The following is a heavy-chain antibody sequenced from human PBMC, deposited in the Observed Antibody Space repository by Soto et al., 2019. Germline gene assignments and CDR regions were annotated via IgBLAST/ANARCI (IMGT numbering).Heavy chain of an antibody. J-gene: IGHJ6*02. CDR2: IWYDGSNK. CDR3: ARDKYSSGWVYGMDV. CDR1: GFTFSSYG. V-gene: IGHV3-33*01. Sequence: GGSLRLSCAASGFTFSSYGMHWVRQAPGKGLEWVAVIWYDGSNKYYADSVKGRFTISRDNSKNTLYLQMNSLRAEDTAVYYCARDKYSSGWVYGMDVWGQGTTVTVSS. D-gene: IGHD6-19*01.